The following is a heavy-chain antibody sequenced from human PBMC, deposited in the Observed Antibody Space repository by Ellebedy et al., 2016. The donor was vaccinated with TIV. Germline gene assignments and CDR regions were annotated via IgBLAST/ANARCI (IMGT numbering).Heavy chain of an antibody. J-gene: IGHJ5*02. CDR3: ARRASYGDYAIQVNPWFDP. CDR2: IRQEGDEI. V-gene: IGHV3-7*01. CDR1: GFNFRSYW. D-gene: IGHD4-17*01. Sequence: GESLKISCAASGFNFRSYWMTWVRPAPGKGLEWVAKIRQEGDEIYYVESVKGRFTISSDNAKNSLLLQMNSLRVEDTAVYYCARRASYGDYAIQVNPWFDPWGQGTLVTVSS.